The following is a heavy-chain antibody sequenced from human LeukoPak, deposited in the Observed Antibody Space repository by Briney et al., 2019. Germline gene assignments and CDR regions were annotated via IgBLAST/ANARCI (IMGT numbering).Heavy chain of an antibody. CDR3: ATDIRAPPLNYFKL. Sequence: ASVTASCKVSGYTLTELSMHWVRQAPGKGLDWMGGFDPEDGETIYAQKFQGRVTMTEDTSTDTAYMELSSLRSEDTAVYYCATDIRAPPLNYFKLWGQGTLVTVSS. CDR2: FDPEDGET. D-gene: IGHD3-10*01. V-gene: IGHV1-24*01. CDR1: GYTLTELS. J-gene: IGHJ4*02.